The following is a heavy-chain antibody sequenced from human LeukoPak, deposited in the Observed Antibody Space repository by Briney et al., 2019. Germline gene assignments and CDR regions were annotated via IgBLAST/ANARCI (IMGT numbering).Heavy chain of an antibody. CDR1: GGSISSYY. Sequence: PSETLSLTCTVSGGSISSYYWGWIRQPPGKGLEWIGSIYYSGSTYYNPSLKSRVTISVDTSKNQFSLKLSSVTAADTAVYYCARSRPYYDFVNNWFDPWGQGTLVTVSS. V-gene: IGHV4-39*07. D-gene: IGHD3-3*01. J-gene: IGHJ5*02. CDR3: ARSRPYYDFVNNWFDP. CDR2: IYYSGST.